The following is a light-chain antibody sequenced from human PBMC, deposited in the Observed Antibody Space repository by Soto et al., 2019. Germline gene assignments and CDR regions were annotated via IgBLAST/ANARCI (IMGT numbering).Light chain of an antibody. J-gene: IGKJ2*01. CDR2: DAS. V-gene: IGKV3-11*01. CDR3: QQRSNWPPVYT. CDR1: QSISNY. Sequence: EIVLTQSPATLSLSPGERATLSCRASQSISNYLAWYQQKPGQAPRLLIYDASTRAAGIPARFSGGGSGTDFSLTISSLHPVDFAFYYFQQRSNWPPVYTFGQGTKLEI.